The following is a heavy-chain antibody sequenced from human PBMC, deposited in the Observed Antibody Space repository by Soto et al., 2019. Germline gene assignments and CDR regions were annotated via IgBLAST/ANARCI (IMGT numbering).Heavy chain of an antibody. Sequence: GGSLRLSCAASGFTFSSYAMSWVRQAPGKGLEWVSAISGSGGSTYYADSVKGRFTISRDNSKNTLYLQMNSLRAEDTAVYYCAKGQWLVRISTYDYWGQGTLVTVSS. V-gene: IGHV3-23*01. D-gene: IGHD6-19*01. CDR2: ISGSGGST. CDR3: AKGQWLVRISTYDY. CDR1: GFTFSSYA. J-gene: IGHJ4*02.